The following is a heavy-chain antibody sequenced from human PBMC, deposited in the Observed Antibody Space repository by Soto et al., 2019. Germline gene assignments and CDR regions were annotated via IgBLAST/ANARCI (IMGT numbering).Heavy chain of an antibody. CDR2: ISAYNGNT. V-gene: IGHV1-18*01. CDR1: GYTFTSYG. J-gene: IGHJ4*02. CDR3: ARDVPLSPSYYYGSGSYYNGDY. D-gene: IGHD3-10*01. Sequence: ASGKVSCKASGYTFTSYGISWVRQAPGQGLEWMGWISAYNGNTNYAQKLQGRVTMTTDTSTSTAYMELRSLRSDDTAVYYCARDVPLSPSYYYGSGSYYNGDYWGQGTLVTVSS.